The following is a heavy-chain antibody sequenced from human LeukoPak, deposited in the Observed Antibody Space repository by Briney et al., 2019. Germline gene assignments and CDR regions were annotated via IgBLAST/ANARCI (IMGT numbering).Heavy chain of an antibody. J-gene: IGHJ1*01. CDR3: ATTDRSPEYFLH. Sequence: SGGSLRLSCAASGFTFSSYWMHWVRQAPGKGLVWVSRINNDGSTASYADSVKGRFTISRDNAKHTLYLQMNSLRAEDTAVYYCATTDRSPEYFLHWGQGTLVTVSS. V-gene: IGHV3-74*01. CDR2: INNDGSTA. D-gene: IGHD3-22*01. CDR1: GFTFSSYW.